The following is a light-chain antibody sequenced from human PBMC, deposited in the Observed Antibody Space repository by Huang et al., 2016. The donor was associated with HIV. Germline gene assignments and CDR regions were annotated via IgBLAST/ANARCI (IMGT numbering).Light chain of an antibody. CDR3: QQSYSMPLT. CDR1: QSISSY. V-gene: IGKV1-39*01. J-gene: IGKJ4*01. Sequence: DIQMSQSPSSLSASVGDRVTITCRASQSISSYLNLYQQKPGKASKLLIYAASSLQSGVPSRFSGSGSGTDFTLTISSLQPEDFETYYCQQSYSMPLTFGGGTKVEIK. CDR2: AAS.